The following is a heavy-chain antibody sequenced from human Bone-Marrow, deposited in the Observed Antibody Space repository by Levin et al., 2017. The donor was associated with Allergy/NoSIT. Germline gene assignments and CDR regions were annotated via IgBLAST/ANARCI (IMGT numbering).Heavy chain of an antibody. CDR2: IRYDGSNK. D-gene: IGHD3-3*01. J-gene: IGHJ5*02. Sequence: GGSLRLSCAASGFTFSTYGMHWVRQSPGAGLEWLAIIRYDGSNKNYADSVKGRFTISRDNSKNTLYLQMNSLRAEDTAVYYCAKSSDTSGYYPHLWGQGTRVTVSS. CDR1: GFTFSTYG. V-gene: IGHV3-30*02. CDR3: AKSSDTSGYYPHL.